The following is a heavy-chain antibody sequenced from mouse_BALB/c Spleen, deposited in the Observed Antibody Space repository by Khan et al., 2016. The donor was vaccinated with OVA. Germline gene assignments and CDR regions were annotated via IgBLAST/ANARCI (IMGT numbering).Heavy chain of an antibody. J-gene: IGHJ2*01. Sequence: EVQLQESGPGLVKPSQSLSLTCTVTGYSITSDYAWYWIRQFPGNKLEWMGYISYGGGTSYNPSLKSRISITRDTSKNQFFLQLNSVTTEDTATYYCARENYYGYSFDYWGQGTTVTVSS. CDR1: GYSITSDYA. D-gene: IGHD1-1*01. V-gene: IGHV3-2*02. CDR3: ARENYYGYSFDY. CDR2: ISYGGGT.